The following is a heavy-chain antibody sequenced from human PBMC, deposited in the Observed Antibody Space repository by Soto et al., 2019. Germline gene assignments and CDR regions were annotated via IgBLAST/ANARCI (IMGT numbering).Heavy chain of an antibody. D-gene: IGHD3-22*01. CDR2: ISAGGGRT. CDR1: GVKFCNYR. Sequence: QRLSGEGCGVKFCNYRLRWVRQEKGKGPEWVSSISAGGGRTYYADSVKGRLTISRDNPKNTLYLQMNSLRAEDTAVYYCAKGYYYDSSGYLDYWGQGTLLTVSS. J-gene: IGHJ4*02. CDR3: AKGYYYDSSGYLDY. V-gene: IGHV3-23*01.